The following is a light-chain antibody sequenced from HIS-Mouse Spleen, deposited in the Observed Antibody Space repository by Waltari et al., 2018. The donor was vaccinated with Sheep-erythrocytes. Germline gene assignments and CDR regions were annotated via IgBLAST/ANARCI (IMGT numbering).Light chain of an antibody. J-gene: IGLJ3*02. CDR1: SSDVGGYNY. CDR2: EGS. Sequence: QSALTQPPSASGSPGQSVTISCTGTSSDVGGYNYVSWYQQHPGKAPKLWFYEGSKRPSGVSRRSSGSKSGNTASLTISGLQAEDEADYYCCSYAGSFWVFGGGTKLTVL. V-gene: IGLV2-8*01. CDR3: CSYAGSFWV.